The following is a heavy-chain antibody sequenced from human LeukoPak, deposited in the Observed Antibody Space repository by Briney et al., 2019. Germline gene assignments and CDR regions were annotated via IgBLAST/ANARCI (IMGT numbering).Heavy chain of an antibody. V-gene: IGHV3-53*01. CDR1: GFTNY. CDR3: ARDLLEPEMAA. Sequence: PGGSLRLSCGASGFTNYMSWVRQAPDRGLEWVSSIYSSGSTYYADSVRGRFTISRGKTKNTLFLLMNSLRVEDTALYYCARDLLEPEMAAWGLGTLVTVSS. CDR2: IYSSGST. D-gene: IGHD5-24*01. J-gene: IGHJ5*02.